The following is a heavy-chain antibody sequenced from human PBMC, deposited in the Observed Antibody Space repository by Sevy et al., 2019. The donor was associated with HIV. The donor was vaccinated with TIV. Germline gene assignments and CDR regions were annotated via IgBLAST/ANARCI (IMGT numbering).Heavy chain of an antibody. D-gene: IGHD3-22*01. Sequence: GGSLRLSCAASGFTFSSYAMSWVRQAPGKGLEWVSAISGSGGSTYYADSVKGRFTISRDNSKNTLYLQRNSLRAEDTAVYYCAKDYYDSSGYYYLASPTFDYWGQGTLVTVSS. CDR3: AKDYYDSSGYYYLASPTFDY. CDR2: ISGSGGST. J-gene: IGHJ4*02. V-gene: IGHV3-23*01. CDR1: GFTFSSYA.